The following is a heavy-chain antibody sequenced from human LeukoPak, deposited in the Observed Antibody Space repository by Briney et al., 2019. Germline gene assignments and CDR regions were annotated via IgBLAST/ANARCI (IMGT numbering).Heavy chain of an antibody. CDR1: GGSINSPNC. V-gene: IGHV4-4*02. J-gene: IGHJ5*02. Sequence: SETLSLTCAVSGGSINSPNCWTWVRQPPGKGLEWVGEIFPSGSANYNPSLKSRVTISLDRSKNQFSLKLRSVTAADTAVYYCARLQVHCGGDCYTRWFDPWGQGILVTVSS. CDR2: IFPSGSA. D-gene: IGHD2-21*02. CDR3: ARLQVHCGGDCYTRWFDP.